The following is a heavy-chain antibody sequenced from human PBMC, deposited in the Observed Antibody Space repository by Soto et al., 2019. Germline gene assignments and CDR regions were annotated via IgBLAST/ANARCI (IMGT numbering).Heavy chain of an antibody. CDR3: ARVGGFGATAIDY. CDR2: IYYSGST. CDR1: GGSISSGDYY. Sequence: QVQLQESGPGLVKPSQTLSLTCTVSGGSISSGDYYWSWIRQPPGKGLEWIGYIYYSGSTYYNPSLKSRVTMSVDTSTNQFSLKLGSVTAADTAVYYCARVGGFGATAIDYWGQGTLVTVSS. D-gene: IGHD3-10*01. J-gene: IGHJ4*02. V-gene: IGHV4-30-4*01.